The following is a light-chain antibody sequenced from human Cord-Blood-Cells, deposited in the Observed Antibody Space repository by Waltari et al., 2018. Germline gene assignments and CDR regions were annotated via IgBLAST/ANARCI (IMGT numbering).Light chain of an antibody. CDR1: QSVLYSSNNKNY. J-gene: IGKJ1*01. Sequence: DIVMTQSPDSLAVSLGERATINGKPSQSVLYSSNNKNYLAWYQQKPGQPPKLLIYWASTRESGVPDRFSGSGSGTDFTLTISSLQAEDVAVYYCQQYYSTWTFGQGTKVEIK. V-gene: IGKV4-1*01. CDR3: QQYYSTWT. CDR2: WAS.